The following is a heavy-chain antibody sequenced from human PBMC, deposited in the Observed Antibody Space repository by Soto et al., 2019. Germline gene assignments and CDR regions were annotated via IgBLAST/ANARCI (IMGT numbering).Heavy chain of an antibody. CDR2: TYYNGNA. Sequence: XXTLSLPCNVSGASLDRSNYYWDSIRQPPGKGLEWIGTTYYNGNAYYNPSLRGRVTMSVDTSKNQFSLKLMSVTAADTAVYYCARASPVVTDVWGQGTTVTVSS. CDR1: GASLDRSNYY. D-gene: IGHD5-18*01. CDR3: ARASPVVTDV. J-gene: IGHJ6*02. V-gene: IGHV4-39*01.